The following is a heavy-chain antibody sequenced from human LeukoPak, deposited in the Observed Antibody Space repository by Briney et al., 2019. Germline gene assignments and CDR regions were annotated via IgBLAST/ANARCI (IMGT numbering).Heavy chain of an antibody. Sequence: SETLSLTCAVYGGSFSGYCWSWIRQPPGKGLEWIGEINHSGSTNYNPSLKSRVTISVDTSKNQFSLKLSSVTAADTAVYYCASSRAGYYYGSTRPLDWGQGTLVTVSS. CDR2: INHSGST. J-gene: IGHJ4*02. D-gene: IGHD3-10*01. CDR1: GGSFSGYC. V-gene: IGHV4-34*01. CDR3: ASSRAGYYYGSTRPLD.